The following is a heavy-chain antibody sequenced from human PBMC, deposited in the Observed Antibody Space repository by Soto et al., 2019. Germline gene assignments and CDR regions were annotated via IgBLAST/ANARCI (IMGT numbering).Heavy chain of an antibody. CDR1: GFTFSDYS. CDR2: IRSTDSSI. J-gene: IGHJ3*02. CDR3: ARRSAVTTSHSFDI. V-gene: IGHV3-11*01. D-gene: IGHD4-17*01. Sequence: QEQLVESGGGLVKPGGSLRLSCAASGFTFSDYSMSWIRQAPGKGLEWISYIRSTDSSIFSADSVKGRFTISRDNARSSLYLQMDSLRAEDTAVYYCARRSAVTTSHSFDIWGQGTMVTASS.